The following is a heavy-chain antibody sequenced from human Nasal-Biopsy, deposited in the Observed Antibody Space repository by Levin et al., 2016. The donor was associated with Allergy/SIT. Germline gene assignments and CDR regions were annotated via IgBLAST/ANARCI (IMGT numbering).Heavy chain of an antibody. Sequence: SETLSLTCTVSGGSISSNYWSWIRQTPGTGLELIGYVSHTGSTNYNPSLKSRVTVLGDTSKNQFSLKLNSVTAADTAVYYCARLIGSGPFDYWGQGILVTVSS. CDR3: ARLIGSGPFDY. CDR1: GGSISSNY. CDR2: VSHTGST. V-gene: IGHV4-59*08. J-gene: IGHJ4*02. D-gene: IGHD3-10*01.